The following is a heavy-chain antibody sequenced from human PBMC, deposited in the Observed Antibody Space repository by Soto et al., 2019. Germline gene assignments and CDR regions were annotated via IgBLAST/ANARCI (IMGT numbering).Heavy chain of an antibody. J-gene: IGHJ6*02. D-gene: IGHD3-10*01. V-gene: IGHV3-53*01. CDR1: GFTVSSNY. Sequence: PGGSLRLSCAASGFTVSSNYMSWVRQAPGKGLEWVSVIYSGGSTYYADSVKGRFTISRDNSKNTLYLQMNSLRAEDTAVYYCARDRDYYYYCGMDVWGQGTTVTVSS. CDR3: ARDRDYYYYCGMDV. CDR2: IYSGGST.